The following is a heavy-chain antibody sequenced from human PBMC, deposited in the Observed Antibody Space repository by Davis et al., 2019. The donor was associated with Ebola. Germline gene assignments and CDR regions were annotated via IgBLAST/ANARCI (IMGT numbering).Heavy chain of an antibody. CDR2: FDPEDIKT. Sequence: ASVKVSCKVSRYTLTEFSIHWVRQAPGKGLEWLGGFDPEDIKTIYAQKFQGRVTMTEDASTDTAYMELSSLRSEDTAVYYCTVGGIGGMGDYWGQGTLVTVSS. CDR3: TVGGIGGMGDY. CDR1: RYTLTEFS. V-gene: IGHV1-24*01. D-gene: IGHD3-10*01. J-gene: IGHJ4*02.